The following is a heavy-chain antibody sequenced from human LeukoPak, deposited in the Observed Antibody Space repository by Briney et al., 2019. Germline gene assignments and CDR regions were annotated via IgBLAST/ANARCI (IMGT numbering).Heavy chain of an antibody. J-gene: IGHJ4*02. Sequence: GGSLRLSCAASGFTFSSYSMNWVRQAPGKGLEWVSSISSSSYIYYADSVKGRFTISRDNAKNSLYLQMNSLRAEDTAVYYCARDGVGATDFDYWGQGTLVTVSS. D-gene: IGHD1-26*01. V-gene: IGHV3-21*01. CDR1: GFTFSSYS. CDR3: ARDGVGATDFDY. CDR2: ISSSSYI.